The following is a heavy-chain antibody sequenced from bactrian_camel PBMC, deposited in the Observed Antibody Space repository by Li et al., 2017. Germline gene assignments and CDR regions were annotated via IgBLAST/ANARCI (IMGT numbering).Heavy chain of an antibody. D-gene: IGHD5*01. CDR1: GNTRRTDC. J-gene: IGHJ6*01. Sequence: HVQLVESGGGSVQPGQSLRLSCKAPGNTRRTDCMGWFRQIPDKEREGVAAVYPDGHTSYPDSVKDRFTISRDNAKNILYLEMNNLQPEDTAMYYCAAEAPHGLGTSSAQLTLVTGA. CDR2: VYPDGHT. CDR3: AAEAPHGLGTSSAQLTLVT. V-gene: IGHV3S53*01.